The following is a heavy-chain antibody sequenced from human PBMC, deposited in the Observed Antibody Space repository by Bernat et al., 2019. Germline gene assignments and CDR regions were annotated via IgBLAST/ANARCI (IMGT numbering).Heavy chain of an antibody. CDR3: ATLYFYGSVTYSNFDY. D-gene: IGHD3-10*01. CDR1: GGSISSTTYY. Sequence: QLQLQESGPGLVNPSETLSLTCAVSGGSISSTTYYWGWIRQPPGKGLAWIGIIYYRGSSYYNPSLKSRVTISVDTSKTPFSLKLSSVTAADTAVYYCATLYFYGSVTYSNFDYWGQGTLVTVSS. J-gene: IGHJ4*02. CDR2: IYYRGSS. V-gene: IGHV4-39*01.